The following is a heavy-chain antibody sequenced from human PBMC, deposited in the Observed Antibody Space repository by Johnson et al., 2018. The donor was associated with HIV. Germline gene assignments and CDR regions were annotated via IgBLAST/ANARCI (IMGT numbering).Heavy chain of an antibody. D-gene: IGHD6-25*01. V-gene: IGHV3-30*04. CDR3: AREVRAYSSGPDACDL. J-gene: IGHJ3*01. CDR2: ISYDGNNK. CDR1: GFTFSSYA. Sequence: QVQVVESGGGVVQPGRSLRLSCAASGFTFSSYAMHWVRQAPGKGLEWVAVISYDGNNKYYVDSVKGRFTISSDNSKNTLYLQMNSLRPEDTAVYYCAREVRAYSSGPDACDLWGQGTMVSVSS.